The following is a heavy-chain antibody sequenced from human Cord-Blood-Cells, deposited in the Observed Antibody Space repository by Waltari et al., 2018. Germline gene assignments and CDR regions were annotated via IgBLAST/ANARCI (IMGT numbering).Heavy chain of an antibody. V-gene: IGHV3-43*02. Sequence: EVQLVESGGGVVQPGGSVRLSCAASGFTFDDYALHWVRQAPGKGLEWVSLISGDGGSTYYADSVKGRFTISRDNSKNSLYLQMNSLRTEDTALYYCAKDISLPPDYWGQGTLVTVSS. CDR3: AKDISLPPDY. CDR1: GFTFDDYA. J-gene: IGHJ4*02. CDR2: ISGDGGST.